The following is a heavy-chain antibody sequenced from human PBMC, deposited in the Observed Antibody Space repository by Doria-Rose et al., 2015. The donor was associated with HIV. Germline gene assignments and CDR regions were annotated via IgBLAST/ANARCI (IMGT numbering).Heavy chain of an antibody. V-gene: IGHV1-2*02. Sequence: QVQLVQSGAEVKKPGASVRVSCKASGYTFTGYYLHWVRQAPGQGLEWVGWINPNNGDTNYAQKLQGRVTMARHTSITTAYMEMSRLRSDDTAVYYCARGGGSSWRSFDYWGQGTLVTVSS. D-gene: IGHD6-13*01. CDR3: ARGGGSSWRSFDY. J-gene: IGHJ4*02. CDR1: GYTFTGYY. CDR2: INPNNGDT.